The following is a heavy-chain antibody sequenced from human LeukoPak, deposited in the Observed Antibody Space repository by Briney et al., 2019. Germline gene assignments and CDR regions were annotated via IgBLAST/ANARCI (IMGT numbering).Heavy chain of an antibody. CDR3: AKLHNGGDGGGY. J-gene: IGHJ4*02. V-gene: IGHV3-74*01. CDR2: INSDGSST. CDR1: GFTFSSYW. Sequence: GGSLRLSCAASGFTFSSYWMHWVRQAPGKGLVWVSRINSDGSSTSYADPVKGRFTISRDNAKNTLYLQMNSLRVEDTAVYYCAKLHNGGDGGGYWGQGTLVTVPS. D-gene: IGHD2-21*02.